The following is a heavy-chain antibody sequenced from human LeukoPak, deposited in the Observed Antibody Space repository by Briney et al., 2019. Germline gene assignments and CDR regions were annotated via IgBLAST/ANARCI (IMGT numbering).Heavy chain of an antibody. Sequence: GGSLRLSCVASGFTFSSYAMNWVRQTPGKGLEWISSIIHSGINIYYADSVKGRFTISRDNSKNTLYLQMDSLRAEDTAVYYCARSELHDYGDHVRAFDIWGQGTMVTVSS. V-gene: IGHV3-23*01. CDR3: ARSELHDYGDHVRAFDI. CDR2: IIHSGINI. D-gene: IGHD4-17*01. CDR1: GFTFSSYA. J-gene: IGHJ3*02.